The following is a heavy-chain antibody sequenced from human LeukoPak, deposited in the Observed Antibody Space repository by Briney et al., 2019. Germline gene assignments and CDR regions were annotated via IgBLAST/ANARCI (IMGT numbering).Heavy chain of an antibody. CDR3: ARDKGRGYFDY. CDR1: GYTFTSYY. Sequence: ASVKVSCKASGYTFTSYYMHWVRQTPGQGLEWMGIINPSGGSTSYAQKFQGRVTMIRDTSTSTVYMELSSLRSEDTAVYYCARDKGRGYFDYWGQGTLVTVSS. V-gene: IGHV1-46*01. CDR2: INPSGGST. J-gene: IGHJ4*02.